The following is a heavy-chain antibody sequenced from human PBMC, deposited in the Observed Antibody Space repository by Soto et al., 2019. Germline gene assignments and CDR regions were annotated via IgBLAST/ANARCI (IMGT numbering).Heavy chain of an antibody. Sequence: PVSSLKVSCVGAGYSFITYWLAWVRQLPGKGLEWMGIFHPRDPAATYSPSFQGHVTISADRSIRTAYLQWNSLKASDTAIYYCARGGKHGSHHYGMDVWGQGTTVTVSS. D-gene: IGHD1-26*01. CDR3: ARGGKHGSHHYGMDV. V-gene: IGHV5-51*01. J-gene: IGHJ6*02. CDR1: GYSFITYW. CDR2: FHPRDPAA.